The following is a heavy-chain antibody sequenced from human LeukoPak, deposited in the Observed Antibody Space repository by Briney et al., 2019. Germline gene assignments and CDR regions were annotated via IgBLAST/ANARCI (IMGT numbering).Heavy chain of an antibody. Sequence: ASVTVSCKASGYTFTGYYMHWVRHAPGQGLEWMGWINPNNGGTNYAQKFQGRVTMTRDTSISTAYMEQSSLRSDDTAVYYCARGGDGYIHFDSWGQGTLVTVSS. CDR2: INPNNGGT. J-gene: IGHJ4*02. V-gene: IGHV1-2*02. CDR3: ARGGDGYIHFDS. D-gene: IGHD5-24*01. CDR1: GYTFTGYY.